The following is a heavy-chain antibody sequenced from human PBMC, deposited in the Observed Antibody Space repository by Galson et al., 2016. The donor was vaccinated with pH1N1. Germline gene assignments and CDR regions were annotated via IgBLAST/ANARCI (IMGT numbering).Heavy chain of an antibody. Sequence: SLRLSCAASGFTFSTYSMHWVRQAPGQGLEWVAVILSIGNEYYTDSVKGRFTISRDNSKNALYLQMNSLRADDTAVYYCVRDVDHSSGYGFDYWGQGTPDTVSS. CDR2: ILSIGNE. V-gene: IGHV3-33*01. CDR3: VRDVDHSSGYGFDY. J-gene: IGHJ4*02. D-gene: IGHD3-22*01. CDR1: GFTFSTYS.